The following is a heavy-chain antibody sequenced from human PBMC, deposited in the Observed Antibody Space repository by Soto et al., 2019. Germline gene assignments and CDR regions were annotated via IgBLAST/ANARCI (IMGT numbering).Heavy chain of an antibody. CDR1: GGSISSSSYY. V-gene: IGHV4-39*01. Sequence: SETLSLTCTVSGGSISSSSYYWGWIRQPPGKGLEWIGSIYYSGSTYYNPSLKSRVTISVDTSKNQFSLKLSSVTAADTAVYYCARPYYGDYGPIDYWGQGTLVTVSS. J-gene: IGHJ4*02. CDR2: IYYSGST. CDR3: ARPYYGDYGPIDY. D-gene: IGHD4-17*01.